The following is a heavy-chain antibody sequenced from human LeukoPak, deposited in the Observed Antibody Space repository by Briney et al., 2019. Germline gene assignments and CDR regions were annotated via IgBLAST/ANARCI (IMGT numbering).Heavy chain of an antibody. V-gene: IGHV1-18*01. CDR1: GYTFSSYG. CDR2: ISGYNGNT. D-gene: IGHD6-6*01. CDR3: ARVWIAAGRPDDYYYSYMDV. Sequence: GASVKVSCKASGYTFSSYGISWVRQAPGQGLEWMRWISGYNGNTDYAQKVQGRVTMTTDTSTSTAYMELRSLRSDDTAVYYCARVWIAAGRPDDYYYSYMDVWGKGTTVTVSS. J-gene: IGHJ6*03.